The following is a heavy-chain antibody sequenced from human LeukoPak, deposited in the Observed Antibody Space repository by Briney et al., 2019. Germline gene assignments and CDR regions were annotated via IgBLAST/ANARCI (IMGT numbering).Heavy chain of an antibody. CDR2: INNTGGT. J-gene: IGHJ4*02. D-gene: IGHD6-6*01. Sequence: SETLSLTCTVSGGSISSGSYYWSWIRQAPGKGLEWIGEINNTGGTNYNASLKSRVTISADTSKNQFSLRLNSVTAADTAVYYCAESTAPRRLFDYWGQGTLVTVSS. CDR3: AESTAPRRLFDY. CDR1: GGSISSGSYY. V-gene: IGHV4-39*07.